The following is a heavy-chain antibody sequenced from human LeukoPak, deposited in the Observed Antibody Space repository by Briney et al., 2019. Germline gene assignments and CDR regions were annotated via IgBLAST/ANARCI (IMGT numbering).Heavy chain of an antibody. CDR2: IKQDGSEK. CDR1: GFTFSLYW. V-gene: IGHV3-7*03. D-gene: IGHD3-9*01. CDR3: AGGTGFIIKD. Sequence: GGSLRLSCAASGFTFSLYWMNWVRRAPGKGLEWVANIKQDGSEKNYVDSVKGRFTISRDNAKNSLYLQMNNLRVEDTAMYYCAGGTGFIIKDWGQGALVTVSS. J-gene: IGHJ4*02.